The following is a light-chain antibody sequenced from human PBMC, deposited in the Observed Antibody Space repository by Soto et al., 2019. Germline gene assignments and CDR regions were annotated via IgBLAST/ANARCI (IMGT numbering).Light chain of an antibody. Sequence: DIQMTQSPSSLSASVGDRVIITCWASQSIASYLIWYQQKPGQAPKVLIYGASTLQSGVPSRFSGSGSGTDFTLTISSLQPEDFATYYCQQSYSIPPYTFGQGTKLEIK. J-gene: IGKJ2*01. V-gene: IGKV1-39*01. CDR2: GAS. CDR1: QSIASY. CDR3: QQSYSIPPYT.